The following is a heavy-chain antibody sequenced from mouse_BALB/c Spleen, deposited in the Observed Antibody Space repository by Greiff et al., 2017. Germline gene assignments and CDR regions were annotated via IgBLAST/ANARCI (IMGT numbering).Heavy chain of an antibody. D-gene: IGHD1-1*01. Sequence: EVKLMESGGGLVQPGGSRKLSCAASGFTFSSFGMHWVRQAPEKGLEWVAYISSGSSTIYYADTVKGRFTISRDNPKNTLFLQMTSLRSEDTAMYYCARSPIVYGSSPYYFDYWGQGTTLTVSS. V-gene: IGHV5-17*02. CDR1: GFTFSSFG. J-gene: IGHJ2*01. CDR3: ARSPIVYGSSPYYFDY. CDR2: ISSGSSTI.